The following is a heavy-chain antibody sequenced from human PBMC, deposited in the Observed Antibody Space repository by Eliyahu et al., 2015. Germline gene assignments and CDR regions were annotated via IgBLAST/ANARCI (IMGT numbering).Heavy chain of an antibody. CDR2: IYYSGST. V-gene: IGHV4-39*01. D-gene: IGHD3-10*01. CDR3: ARAMVDSFDY. Sequence: QLQLQESGPGLVKPSETLSLTCTVSGGSISSXXYYWGWIRQPPGKGLXWIGSIYYSGSTYYNPSLKSRVTISVDTSKNQFSLKLSSVTAADTAVYYCARAMVDSFDYWGQGTLVTVSS. J-gene: IGHJ4*02. CDR1: GGSISSXXYY.